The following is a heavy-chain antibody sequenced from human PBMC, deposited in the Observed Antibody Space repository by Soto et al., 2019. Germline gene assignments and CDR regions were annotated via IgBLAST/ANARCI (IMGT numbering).Heavy chain of an antibody. J-gene: IGHJ4*02. CDR3: ARGGAMGVDY. V-gene: IGHV3-74*01. CDR2: IYFDGITT. Sequence: GGSLRLSCTASGFTFNTPWMHWVRQAPGKGLVWVSRIYFDGITTNYADSVKGRLTVSRDNAKNTVYLHVNTLRDEDTAVYYCARGGAMGVDYWGQGTLVIVSS. CDR1: GFTFNTPW. D-gene: IGHD1-26*01.